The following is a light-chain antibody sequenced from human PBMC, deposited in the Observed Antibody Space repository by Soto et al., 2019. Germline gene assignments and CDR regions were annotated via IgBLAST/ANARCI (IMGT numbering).Light chain of an antibody. V-gene: IGKV1-5*01. Sequence: DIQMTQSPSTLSATAGDRVTITCRASQSISSWLAWYQHKPGKAPKLLIYDASNLDSGVPSRFSGSGSGTEFTLTISSLQPEDFATYYCLQHNSYPQTFGQGTKVDIK. CDR2: DAS. J-gene: IGKJ1*01. CDR1: QSISSW. CDR3: LQHNSYPQT.